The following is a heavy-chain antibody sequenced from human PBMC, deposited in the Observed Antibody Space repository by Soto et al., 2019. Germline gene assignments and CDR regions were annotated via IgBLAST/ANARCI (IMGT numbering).Heavy chain of an antibody. Sequence: EVQLVESGGGLVKPGGSLRLSCAASGFTFSSYSMNWVRQAPGKGLEWVSSISSSSSYIYYADSVKGRFTISRDNAKNSLYQQMNSLRAEDTAVYYCARGEYCSSTSCYFLESFSMDVWGQGTTVTVSS. V-gene: IGHV3-21*01. D-gene: IGHD2-2*01. J-gene: IGHJ6*02. CDR1: GFTFSSYS. CDR3: ARGEYCSSTSCYFLESFSMDV. CDR2: ISSSSSYI.